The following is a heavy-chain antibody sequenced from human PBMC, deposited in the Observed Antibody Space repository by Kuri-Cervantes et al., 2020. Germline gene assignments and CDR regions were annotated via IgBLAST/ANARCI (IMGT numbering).Heavy chain of an antibody. V-gene: IGHV3-74*01. CDR2: INSDGSST. Sequence: LTCAASGFTFSSYWMHWVRQAPGKGLVWVSHINSDGSSTSYADSVKGRFTISRDNAKNTLYLQMNSLRAEDTAVYYCAREQYSDNAFDIWGQGTMVTVSS. CDR1: GFTFSSYW. J-gene: IGHJ3*02. CDR3: AREQYSDNAFDI. D-gene: IGHD1-26*01.